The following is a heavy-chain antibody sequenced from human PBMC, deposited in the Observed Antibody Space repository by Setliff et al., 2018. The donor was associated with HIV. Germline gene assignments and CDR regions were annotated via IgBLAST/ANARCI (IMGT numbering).Heavy chain of an antibody. D-gene: IGHD3-22*01. V-gene: IGHV1-2*02. CDR3: ARAYYHDSSGYQGFDY. Sequence: ASVKVSCKASGYTFTGYYLHWVRQAPGQGLEWMGWINPNSGATNYAQRFQGRVTMTRDTSINTAYMELSRLRSDDTAVYYCARAYYHDSSGYQGFDYWGQGTLVTVSS. CDR1: GYTFTGYY. J-gene: IGHJ4*02. CDR2: INPNSGAT.